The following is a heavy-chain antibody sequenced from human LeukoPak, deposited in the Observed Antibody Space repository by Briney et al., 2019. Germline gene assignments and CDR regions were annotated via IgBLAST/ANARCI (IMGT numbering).Heavy chain of an antibody. CDR1: GFTFINVW. J-gene: IGHJ4*02. CDR2: IKSKTDGGTA. Sequence: GGSLRLSCAASGFTFINVWMSWVRQAPGKGLGWVGRIKSKTDGGTADYAAPVKGRFTISRDDSKNTLYLQLSSLKTEDTAVYYCTTLKAGTSSFLWGQGTLVTVSS. V-gene: IGHV3-15*01. D-gene: IGHD2-2*01. CDR3: TTLKAGTSSFL.